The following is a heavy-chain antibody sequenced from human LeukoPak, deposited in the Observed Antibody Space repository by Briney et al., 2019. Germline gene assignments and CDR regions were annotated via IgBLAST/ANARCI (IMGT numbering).Heavy chain of an antibody. V-gene: IGHV4-59*12. D-gene: IGHD3-22*01. CDR2: IYYSGST. Sequence: SETLSLTCTVSGGSISRYYWSWIRQPPGKGLEWIGYIYYSGSTDYNPSLKSRVTISVDTSKNQFSLKLSSVTAADTAVYYCARAHYETASPAGGLWGQGTLVTVSS. CDR1: GGSISRYY. J-gene: IGHJ4*02. CDR3: ARAHYETASPAGGL.